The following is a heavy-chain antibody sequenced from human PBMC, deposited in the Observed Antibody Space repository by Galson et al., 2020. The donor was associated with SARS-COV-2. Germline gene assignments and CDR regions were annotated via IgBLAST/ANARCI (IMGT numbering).Heavy chain of an antibody. D-gene: IGHD6-13*01. Sequence: SETLSLTCAVSGDSITSHNWWSWVRQYPGTGLEWIGEIHHSGSTNYNPSLKSRVTISVDKSQNQFSLNLRSVTAADTAVYFCARIGPTAGAFYAFDIWGQGTMVTVSS. J-gene: IGHJ3*02. V-gene: IGHV4-4*02. CDR2: IHHSGST. CDR1: GDSITSHNW. CDR3: ARIGPTAGAFYAFDI.